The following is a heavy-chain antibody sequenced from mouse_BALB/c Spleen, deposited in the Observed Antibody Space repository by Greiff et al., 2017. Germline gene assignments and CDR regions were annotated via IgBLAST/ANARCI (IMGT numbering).Heavy chain of an antibody. Sequence: EVQVVESGGDLVKPGGSLKLSCAASGFTFSSYGMSWVRQTPDKRLEWVATISSGGSYTYYPDSVKGRFTISRDNAKNTLYLQMSSLKSEDTAMYYCARRCLSYYAMDYWGQGTSVTVSS. CDR3: ARRCLSYYAMDY. D-gene: IGHD6-1*01. CDR1: GFTFSSYG. V-gene: IGHV5-6*01. J-gene: IGHJ4*01. CDR2: ISSGGSYT.